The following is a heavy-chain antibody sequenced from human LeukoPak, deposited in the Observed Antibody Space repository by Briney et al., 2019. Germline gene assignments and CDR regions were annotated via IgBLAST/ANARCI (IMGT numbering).Heavy chain of an antibody. J-gene: IGHJ4*02. V-gene: IGHV3-21*01. CDR3: ARLGSSGYYYFDY. D-gene: IGHD3-22*01. CDR1: GFTFSSYS. CDR2: ISSSSYI. Sequence: PGGSLRLSCAASGFTFSSYSMNWVRQAPGKGLEWVSSISSSSYIYYADSVKGRFTISRDNAKNSLYLQMSSLRAEDTAVYYCARLGSSGYYYFDYWGQGTLVTVSS.